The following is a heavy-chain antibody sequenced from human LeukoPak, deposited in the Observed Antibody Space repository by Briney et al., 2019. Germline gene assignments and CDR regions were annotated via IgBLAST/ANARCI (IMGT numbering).Heavy chain of an antibody. CDR3: ARVLAAAGPLDGPTEDGYAQNAFDI. CDR2: ISSSSSYI. CDR1: GFTFSSYS. J-gene: IGHJ3*02. D-gene: IGHD6-13*01. Sequence: GGSLRLSCAASGFTFSSYSMNWVRQAPGKGLEWVSSISSSSSYIYYADSVKGRFTISRDNAKNSLYLQMNSLRAEDTAVYYCARVLAAAGPLDGPTEDGYAQNAFDIWGQGTMVTVSS. V-gene: IGHV3-21*01.